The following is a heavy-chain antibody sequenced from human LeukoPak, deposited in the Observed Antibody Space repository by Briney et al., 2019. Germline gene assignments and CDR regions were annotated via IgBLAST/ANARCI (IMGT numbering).Heavy chain of an antibody. CDR2: ISGSGGST. D-gene: IGHD6-19*01. J-gene: IGHJ5*02. CDR3: AKEPRAVAGSNLNYNWFDP. Sequence: GGSLRLSCAASGFTFSSYAMSWVRQAPGKGLEWVSAISGSGGSTYYADSVKGRFTISRDNSKNTLYLQMNSLRAEDTAVYYCAKEPRAVAGSNLNYNWFDPWGQGTLVTVSS. V-gene: IGHV3-23*01. CDR1: GFTFSSYA.